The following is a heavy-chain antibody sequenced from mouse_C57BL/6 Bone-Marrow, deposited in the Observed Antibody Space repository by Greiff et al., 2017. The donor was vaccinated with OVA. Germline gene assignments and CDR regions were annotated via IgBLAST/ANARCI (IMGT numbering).Heavy chain of an antibody. J-gene: IGHJ1*03. Sequence: QVHVKQPGAELVKPGASVKLSCKASGYTFTSYWMQWVKQRPGQGLEWIGEIDPSDSYTNYNQKFKGKATLTVDTSSSTAYMQLSSLTSEDSAVYYCAREGYGSSLYWYVDVWGTGTTVTVSS. CDR2: IDPSDSYT. CDR1: GYTFTSYW. D-gene: IGHD1-1*01. CDR3: AREGYGSSLYWYVDV. V-gene: IGHV1-50*01.